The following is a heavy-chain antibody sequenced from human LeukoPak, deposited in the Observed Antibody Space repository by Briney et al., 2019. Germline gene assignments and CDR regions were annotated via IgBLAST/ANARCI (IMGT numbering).Heavy chain of an antibody. CDR1: GFTVSSDY. CDR3: TRDNIAGSGSSD. Sequence: HPGGSLRLSCAASGFTVSSDYMSWVRQAPGKGLEWVAVISYDGGHIYYADSVKSRFTISRDNSKNTLYLQMNSLRSEDTALYYCTRDNIAGSGSSDWGQGTLVTVSS. CDR2: ISYDGGHI. V-gene: IGHV3-30-3*01. J-gene: IGHJ4*02. D-gene: IGHD3-10*01.